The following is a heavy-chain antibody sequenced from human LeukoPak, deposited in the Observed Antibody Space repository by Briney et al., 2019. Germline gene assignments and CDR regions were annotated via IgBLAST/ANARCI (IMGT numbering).Heavy chain of an antibody. J-gene: IGHJ5*02. CDR3: ARDRGRAVAGLNWFDP. CDR2: IYYSGST. D-gene: IGHD6-19*01. V-gene: IGHV4-59*01. CDR1: GGSLSGYY. Sequence: SETLSLTCAVYGGSLSGYYWSWIRQPPGKGLEWIGYIYYSGSTNYNPSLKSRVTISVDTSKNQFSLKLSSVTAADTAVYYCARDRGRAVAGLNWFDPWGQGTLVTVSS.